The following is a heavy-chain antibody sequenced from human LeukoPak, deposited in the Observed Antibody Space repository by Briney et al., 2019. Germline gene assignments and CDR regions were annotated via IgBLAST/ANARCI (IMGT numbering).Heavy chain of an antibody. J-gene: IGHJ3*02. CDR1: GYTFTGYY. V-gene: IGHV1-2*02. CDR3: ARGYTTGYYNAYDAFDI. D-gene: IGHD3-9*01. Sequence: ASVKVSCKASGYTFTGYYMHWVRQAPGQGLEWMGWINPNSGGTNYAQKFQGRVTMTRDTSISTAYMELSRLRSDDTAVYYCARGYTTGYYNAYDAFDIWGQGTMVTVSS. CDR2: INPNSGGT.